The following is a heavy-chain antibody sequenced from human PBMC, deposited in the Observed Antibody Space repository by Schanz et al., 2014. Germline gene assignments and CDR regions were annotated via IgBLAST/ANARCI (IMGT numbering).Heavy chain of an antibody. CDR3: AREKRRTEVVLDH. Sequence: EVQLLESGGGLVQPGGSLRLSCVASGFTFSSHSMNWVRQAPGKGLEWVSYITSGSAKFYADSVKGRFTISRDNAKNSLYLQMNSLRAEDTAVYYCAREKRRTEVVLDHWGQGTLVTVS. CDR1: GFTFSSHS. CDR2: ITSGSAK. V-gene: IGHV3-48*04. J-gene: IGHJ4*02.